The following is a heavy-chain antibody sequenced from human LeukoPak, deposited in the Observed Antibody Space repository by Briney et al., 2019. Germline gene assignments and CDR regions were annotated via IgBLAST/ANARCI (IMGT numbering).Heavy chain of an antibody. CDR3: AKDGTHYYDSSGYRFDAFDI. V-gene: IGHV3-23*01. J-gene: IGHJ3*02. Sequence: PGGSLRLSCAASGFTFSSSAMSSVRQAPGKGLEWVSAISGSGGSTYYADSVKGRFTISRDNSKNTLYLQMNSLRAEDTAVYYCAKDGTHYYDSSGYRFDAFDIWGQGTMVTVSS. CDR1: GFTFSSSA. CDR2: ISGSGGST. D-gene: IGHD3-22*01.